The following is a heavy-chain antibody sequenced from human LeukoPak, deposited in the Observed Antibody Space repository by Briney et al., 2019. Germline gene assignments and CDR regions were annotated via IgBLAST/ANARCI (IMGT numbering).Heavy chain of an antibody. V-gene: IGHV3-30-3*01. CDR3: ARDLVGGLWFGDLGCFDY. CDR1: GFTFSSYA. CDR2: ISYDGSNK. J-gene: IGHJ4*02. D-gene: IGHD3-10*01. Sequence: PGGSLRLSCAASGFTFSSYAMHWVRQAPGKGLEWVAVISYDGSNKYYADSVKGRFIISRDNSKNTLYLQMNSLRAEDTAVYYCARDLVGGLWFGDLGCFDYWGQGTLVTVSS.